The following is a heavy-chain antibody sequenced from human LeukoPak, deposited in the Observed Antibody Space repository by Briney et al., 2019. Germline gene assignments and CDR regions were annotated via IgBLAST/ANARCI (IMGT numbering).Heavy chain of an antibody. Sequence: ASVKVSCKASGYTFTGYYMHWVRQAPGQGLEWMGRINPNSGGTNYAQKFQGRVTMTRDTSSSTAYMELSRLRSDDTAWYYCAREPFIVGATKEAFDIWGQGTMVTVSS. CDR1: GYTFTGYY. CDR2: INPNSGGT. CDR3: AREPFIVGATKEAFDI. V-gene: IGHV1-2*06. D-gene: IGHD1-26*01. J-gene: IGHJ3*02.